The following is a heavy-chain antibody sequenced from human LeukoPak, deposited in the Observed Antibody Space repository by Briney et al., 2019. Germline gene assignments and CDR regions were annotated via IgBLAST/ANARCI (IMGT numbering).Heavy chain of an antibody. J-gene: IGHJ3*02. V-gene: IGHV3-74*01. Sequence: GGSLRLSCAASGFTFSSYWMHWVRQAPGKGLVWVSRINSDGSSTSYAGSVKGRFTISRDNAKNTLYLQMNSLRAEDTAVYYCARDSYDYGDVLKTFDIWGQGTMVTVSS. CDR2: INSDGSST. D-gene: IGHD4-17*01. CDR1: GFTFSSYW. CDR3: ARDSYDYGDVLKTFDI.